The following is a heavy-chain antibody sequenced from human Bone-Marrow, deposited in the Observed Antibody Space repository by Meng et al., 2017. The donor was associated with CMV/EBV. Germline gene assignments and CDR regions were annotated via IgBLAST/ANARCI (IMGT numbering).Heavy chain of an antibody. Sequence: GESLKISCAASGFTFSSYAMSWVRQAPGKGLEWVSVIYSGGSSTYYADSVKGRFTISRDNSKNTLYLQMNSLRAEDTAVYYCARNGYDFWSGHRPDWFDPWGQGTLATVSS. CDR1: GFTFSSYA. J-gene: IGHJ5*02. CDR2: IYSGGSST. CDR3: ARNGYDFWSGHRPDWFDP. D-gene: IGHD3-3*01. V-gene: IGHV3-23*03.